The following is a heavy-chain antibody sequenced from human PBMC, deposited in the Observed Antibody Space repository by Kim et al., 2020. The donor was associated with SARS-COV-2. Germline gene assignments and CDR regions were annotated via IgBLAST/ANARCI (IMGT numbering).Heavy chain of an antibody. Sequence: RYSPSFQGPVTISADTSISTAYLQWSSLKASDTAMYYCARVSGSYSTIDYWGQGTLVTVSS. J-gene: IGHJ4*02. V-gene: IGHV5-51*01. CDR3: ARVSGSYSTIDY. D-gene: IGHD1-26*01.